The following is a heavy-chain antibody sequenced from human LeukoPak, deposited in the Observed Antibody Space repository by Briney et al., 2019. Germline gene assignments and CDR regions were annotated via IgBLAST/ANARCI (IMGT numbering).Heavy chain of an antibody. J-gene: IGHJ5*02. CDR1: GYTFTGYY. V-gene: IGHV1-2*06. CDR2: INPNSGGT. D-gene: IGHD6-13*01. CDR3: ARIGIAGSQNWFDP. Sequence: ASVTVSCKASGYTFTGYYMHWVRQAPGQGLKWMGRINPNSGGTNYAQKFQGRVTITADESTSTAYMELSSLRSEDTAVYYCARIGIAGSQNWFDPWGQGTLVTVSS.